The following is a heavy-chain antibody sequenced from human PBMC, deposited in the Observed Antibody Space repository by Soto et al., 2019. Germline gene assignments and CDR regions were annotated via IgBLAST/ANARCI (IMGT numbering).Heavy chain of an antibody. Sequence: PGESLKISCKGSGYSFVSYWIAWVRQMPGKGLEWMGSIYPGDSDTTYSPSIQGQVTISVDKSKNHFSLKLTSVTAADTAMYYCATRHFWSGPWTDTRLDYWGQGTLVTVSS. CDR3: ATRHFWSGPWTDTRLDY. D-gene: IGHD3-3*02. V-gene: IGHV5-51*01. CDR2: IYPGDSDT. J-gene: IGHJ4*02. CDR1: GYSFVSYW.